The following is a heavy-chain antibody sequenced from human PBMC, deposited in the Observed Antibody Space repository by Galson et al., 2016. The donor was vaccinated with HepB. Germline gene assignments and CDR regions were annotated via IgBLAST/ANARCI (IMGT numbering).Heavy chain of an antibody. Sequence: CAISWDSVSSNSAAWHWIRQSPARGLEWLGRTYYRSMWYNDSAVSVKSRVTINADTSKNQFSLQLNSVTPDDTAVYYCAKQLRKSGAGQKNYYYYGMEVWGQGTSVTVSS. CDR1: WDSVSSNSAA. D-gene: IGHD6-19*01. CDR3: AKQLRKSGAGQKNYYYYGMEV. J-gene: IGHJ6*02. V-gene: IGHV6-1*01. CDR2: TYYRSMWYN.